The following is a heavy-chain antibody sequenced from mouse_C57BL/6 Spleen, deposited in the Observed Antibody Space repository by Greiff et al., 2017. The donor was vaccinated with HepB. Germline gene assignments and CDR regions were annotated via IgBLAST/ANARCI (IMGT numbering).Heavy chain of an antibody. J-gene: IGHJ2*01. CDR2: INPGSGGT. D-gene: IGHD1-1*01. V-gene: IGHV1-54*01. CDR1: GYAFTNYL. CDR3: ASSGIVITTVVATPYFDY. Sequence: QVQLKESGAELVRPGTSVKVSCKASGYAFTNYLIEWVKQRPGQGLEWIGVINPGSGGTNYNEKFKGKATLTADKSSSTAYMQLSSLTSEDSAVYFCASSGIVITTVVATPYFDYWGQGTTLTVSS.